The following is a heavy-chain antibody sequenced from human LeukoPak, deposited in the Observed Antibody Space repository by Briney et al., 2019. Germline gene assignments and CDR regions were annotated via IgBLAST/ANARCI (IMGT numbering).Heavy chain of an antibody. V-gene: IGHV3-21*01. CDR2: ISSNSAYI. D-gene: IGHD2-15*01. CDR3: ARAHCSGRGCYQRYDGFDI. J-gene: IGHJ3*02. CDR1: GFTFSDYS. Sequence: GGSLRLSCAASGFTFSDYSMNWVRQAPGKGLEWVSSISSNSAYIYYVDSLRGRFTVSRDNAKSSLFLQMNSLRVEGTAVYYCARAHCSGRGCYQRYDGFDIWGQGTVVTVSS.